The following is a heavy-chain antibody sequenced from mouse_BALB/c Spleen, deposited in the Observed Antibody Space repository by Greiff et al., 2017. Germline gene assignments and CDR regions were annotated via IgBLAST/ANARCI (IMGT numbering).Heavy chain of an antibody. CDR3: ARSREGFAY. V-gene: IGHV1S81*02. J-gene: IGHJ3*01. Sequence: QVQLQQPGAELVKPGASVKLSCKASGYTFTSYWMHWVKQRPGQGLEWIGEINPSNGLTNYNEKFKSKATLTVDKSSSTAYMQLSSLTSEDSAVYYCARSREGFAYWGQGTLVTVSA. CDR1: GYTFTSYW. CDR2: INPSNGLT.